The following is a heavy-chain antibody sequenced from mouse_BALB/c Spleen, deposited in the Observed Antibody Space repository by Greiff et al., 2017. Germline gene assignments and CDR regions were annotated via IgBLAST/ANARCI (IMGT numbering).Heavy chain of an antibody. CDR2: INPGSGGT. Sequence: VQLQESGAELVRPGTSVKVSCKASGYAFTNYLIEWVKQRPGQGLEWIGVINPGSGGTNYNEKFKGKATLTADKSSSTAYMQLSSLTSDDSAVYFCAREGGYGPFAYWGQGTLVTVSA. CDR3: AREGGYGPFAY. D-gene: IGHD2-2*01. V-gene: IGHV1-54*01. CDR1: GYAFTNYL. J-gene: IGHJ3*01.